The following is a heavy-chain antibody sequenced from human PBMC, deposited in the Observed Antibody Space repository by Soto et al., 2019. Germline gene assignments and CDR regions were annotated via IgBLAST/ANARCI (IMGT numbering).Heavy chain of an antibody. Sequence: PGGSLRLSCAASGFTFSDYYMSWIRQAPGKGLEWVSYISSSGSTIYYADSVKGRFTISRDDAKNSLYLQMNSLRAEDTAVYYCARDMGFGELLYYYYYGMDVWGQGTTVTVSS. J-gene: IGHJ6*02. V-gene: IGHV3-11*01. CDR3: ARDMGFGELLYYYYYGMDV. D-gene: IGHD3-10*01. CDR1: GFTFSDYY. CDR2: ISSSGSTI.